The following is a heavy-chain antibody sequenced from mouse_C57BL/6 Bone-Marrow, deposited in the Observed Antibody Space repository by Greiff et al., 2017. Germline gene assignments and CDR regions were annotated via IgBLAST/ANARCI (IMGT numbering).Heavy chain of an antibody. Sequence: VQLQQSGPELVKPGASVKISCKASGYAFSSSWMNWVKQRPGQGLEWIGRIYPGDGDTNYNGKFKGKATLTADKSSSTAYMQLSSLTSEDSAVYFCARAGSSYRYFDDWGTGTTVTVSS. J-gene: IGHJ1*03. D-gene: IGHD1-1*01. CDR1: GYAFSSSW. V-gene: IGHV1-82*01. CDR2: IYPGDGDT. CDR3: ARAGSSYRYFDD.